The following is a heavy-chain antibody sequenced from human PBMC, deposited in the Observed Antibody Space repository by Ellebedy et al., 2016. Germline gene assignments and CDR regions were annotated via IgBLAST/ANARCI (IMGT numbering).Heavy chain of an antibody. D-gene: IGHD3-10*01. J-gene: IGHJ6*02. CDR2: ISYDGIDK. Sequence: GGSLRLSXAASGFTFSSYGIHWVRQAPGKGLEWVAVISYDGIDKYYADSVKGRFTISRDNSKNTLSLQMNSLRAEDTAVYYCAKASLYYPGSGSPFYYGKDVWGQGTTVTVSS. CDR1: GFTFSSYG. CDR3: AKASLYYPGSGSPFYYGKDV. V-gene: IGHV3-30*18.